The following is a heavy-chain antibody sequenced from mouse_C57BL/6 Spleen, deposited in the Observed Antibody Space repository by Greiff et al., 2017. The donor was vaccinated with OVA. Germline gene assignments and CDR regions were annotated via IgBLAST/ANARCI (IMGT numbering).Heavy chain of an antibody. CDR3: ARMKGRDAMDY. CDR2: INPYNGDT. CDR1: GYSFTGYF. D-gene: IGHD1-1*01. J-gene: IGHJ4*01. V-gene: IGHV1-20*01. Sequence: EVKLMESGPELVKPGDSVKISCKASGYSFTGYFMNWVMQSHGKSLEWIGRINPYNGDTFYNQKFKGKATLTVDKSSSTAHMELRSLTSEDSAVYYCARMKGRDAMDYWGQGTSVTVSS.